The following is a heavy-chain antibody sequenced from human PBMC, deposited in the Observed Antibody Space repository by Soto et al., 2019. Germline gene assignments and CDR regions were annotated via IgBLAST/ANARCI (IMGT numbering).Heavy chain of an antibody. Sequence: GGSLRLSCAASGFTVSSNYMSWVRQAPGKGLEWVSVIYSGGSTYYADSVKGRFTISRDNSKNTLYLQMNSLRAEDTAVYYCARTPSEDVSLIRYGNSYYFDYWGQGTLVTVSS. D-gene: IGHD1-7*01. V-gene: IGHV3-66*02. CDR1: GFTVSSNY. CDR3: ARTPSEDVSLIRYGNSYYFDY. J-gene: IGHJ4*02. CDR2: IYSGGST.